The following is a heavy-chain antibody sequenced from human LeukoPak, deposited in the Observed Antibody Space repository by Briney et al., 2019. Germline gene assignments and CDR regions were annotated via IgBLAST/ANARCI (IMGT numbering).Heavy chain of an antibody. J-gene: IGHJ6*03. CDR1: GGSISSSSYY. D-gene: IGHD3-3*02. Sequence: SETLSLTCTVSGGSISSSSYYWGWIRQPPGKGLEWIGSIYYSGSTYYNPSLKSRVTISVDTSKNQFSLKLNSVTAADTAVYYCARGPPTAFDRSSYYMDVWGKGTTVTVSS. V-gene: IGHV4-39*07. CDR3: ARGPPTAFDRSSYYMDV. CDR2: IYYSGST.